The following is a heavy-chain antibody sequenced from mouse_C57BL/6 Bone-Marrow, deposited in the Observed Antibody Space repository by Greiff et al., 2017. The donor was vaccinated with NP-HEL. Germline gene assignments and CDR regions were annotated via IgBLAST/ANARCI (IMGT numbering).Heavy chain of an antibody. CDR2: ISNGGGST. CDR1: GFTFSDYY. V-gene: IGHV5-12*01. CDR3: ARSDLPRDPGFAY. D-gene: IGHD5-1*01. Sequence: DVKLVESGGGLVQPGGSLKLSCAASGFTFSDYYMYWVRQTPEKRLEWVAYISNGGGSTYYPDTVKGRFTISRDNAKNTLYLQMSRLKSEDTAMYYCARSDLPRDPGFAYWGQGTLVTVSA. J-gene: IGHJ3*01.